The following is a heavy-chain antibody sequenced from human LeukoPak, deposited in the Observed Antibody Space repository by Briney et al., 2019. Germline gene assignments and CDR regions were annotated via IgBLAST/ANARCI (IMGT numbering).Heavy chain of an antibody. CDR3: ARGIITGTTQGFDP. CDR2: INHSGST. J-gene: IGHJ5*02. V-gene: IGHV4-34*01. Sequence: SETLSLTCAVYGGSFSGYYWSWIRQPPGKGLEWIGEINHSGSTNYNPSLKSRVTISVDTSKNQFSLKLSSETAADTAVYYCARGIITGTTQGFDPWGQGTLVTVSS. CDR1: GGSFSGYY. D-gene: IGHD1-7*01.